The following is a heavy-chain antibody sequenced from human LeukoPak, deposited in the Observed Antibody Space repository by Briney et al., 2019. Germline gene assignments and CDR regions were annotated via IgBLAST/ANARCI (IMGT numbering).Heavy chain of an antibody. D-gene: IGHD3-9*01. CDR2: ISWNSGSI. Sequence: GGSLRLSCAASGFTFDDYAMYWVRQAPGKGLEWVSGISWNSGSIGYADSVKGRFTISRDNAKNSLYLQMNSLRAEDTAFYYCAKDISADWLFITRVDDAFDIWGQGTMVTVSS. CDR3: AKDISADWLFITRVDDAFDI. CDR1: GFTFDDYA. J-gene: IGHJ3*02. V-gene: IGHV3-9*01.